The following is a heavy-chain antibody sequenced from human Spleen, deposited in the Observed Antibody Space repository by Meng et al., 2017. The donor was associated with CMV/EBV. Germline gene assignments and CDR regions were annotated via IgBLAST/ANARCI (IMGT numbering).Heavy chain of an antibody. Sequence: GESLKISCAASGFTFSNSDMNWIRQAPGKGLGWVSTISGSGGSAYYADSLKGRFTISRDNAKNSLYLQMNSLRAEDTAVYYCARAYSSSSSLGRWGQGTLVTVSS. CDR1: GFTFSNSD. J-gene: IGHJ4*02. V-gene: IGHV3-21*01. CDR2: ISGSGGSA. CDR3: ARAYSSSSSLGR. D-gene: IGHD6-6*01.